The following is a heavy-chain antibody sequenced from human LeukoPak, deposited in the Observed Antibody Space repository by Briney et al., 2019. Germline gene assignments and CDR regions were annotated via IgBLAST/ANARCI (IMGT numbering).Heavy chain of an antibody. J-gene: IGHJ4*02. CDR2: IYYSGSA. CDR3: ARRGAHSAFDY. D-gene: IGHD1-26*01. V-gene: IGHV4-59*01. CDR1: GRSISSYY. Sequence: SETLSLTCTVSGRSISSYYSSWIRQPPGKGLEWIGYIYYSGSANYNPSLKSRVTISVDTSKNQFSLKLSSVTAADTAVYYCARRGAHSAFDYWGQGTLVTVSS.